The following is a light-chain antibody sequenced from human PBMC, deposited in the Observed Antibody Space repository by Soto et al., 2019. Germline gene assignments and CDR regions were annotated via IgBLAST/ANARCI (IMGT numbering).Light chain of an antibody. CDR2: GGS. J-gene: IGKJ1*01. CDR3: QYYFTGM. V-gene: IGKV3-20*01. Sequence: IVLTQSPGTLSLSPGERATLSCRASQSADSNYLAWYQQKPGQAPRLLIYGGSRRATGIPDRFSGGGSGTDFTLTISRLEPEDSARYYCQYYFTGMFGQWTKVAI. CDR1: QSADSNY.